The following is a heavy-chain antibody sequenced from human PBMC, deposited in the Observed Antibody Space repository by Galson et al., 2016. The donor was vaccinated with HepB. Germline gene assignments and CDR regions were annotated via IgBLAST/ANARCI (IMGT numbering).Heavy chain of an antibody. D-gene: IGHD5-18*01. J-gene: IGHJ6*02. CDR1: GDSVTSDITT. CDR3: TRGYMHTGMNV. Sequence: CAISGDSVTSDITTWNWIRQSPSRGLEWLGRTYYRSQWFNEYAVSVKSRMTINSDTSRNQFSLKLDSVTPDDTAADFCTRGYMHTGMNVWGRGTAVTVSS. V-gene: IGHV6-1*01. CDR2: TYYRSQWFN.